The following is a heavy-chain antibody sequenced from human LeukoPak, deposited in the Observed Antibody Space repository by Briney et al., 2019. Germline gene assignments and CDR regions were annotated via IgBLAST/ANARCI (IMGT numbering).Heavy chain of an antibody. V-gene: IGHV3-30*18. CDR2: ISYDGSNK. CDR1: GFTFSSYG. CDR3: AKDPGGIVALFDY. D-gene: IGHD1-26*01. Sequence: GRSLRLSCAASGFTFSSYGMPWVRQAPGKGLEWVAVISYDGSNKYYADSVKGRFTISRDNSKNTLYLQMNSLRAEDTAVYYCAKDPGGIVALFDYWGQGTLVTVSS. J-gene: IGHJ4*02.